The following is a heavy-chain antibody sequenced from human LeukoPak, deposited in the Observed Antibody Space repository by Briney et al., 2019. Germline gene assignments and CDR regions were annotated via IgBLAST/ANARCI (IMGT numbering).Heavy chain of an antibody. CDR2: IYPGDSDT. J-gene: IGHJ4*02. D-gene: IGHD3-9*01. Sequence: GESLKISCKGSGYSFTSYWIGWVRQMPGKGLEWMGIIYPGDSDTRYSPSFQGQVTISADKSISTAYLQWSSLKASDTAMYYCARHLSGMYYDILTGYYIDYWGQGTLVTVSS. V-gene: IGHV5-51*01. CDR1: GYSFTSYW. CDR3: ARHLSGMYYDILTGYYIDY.